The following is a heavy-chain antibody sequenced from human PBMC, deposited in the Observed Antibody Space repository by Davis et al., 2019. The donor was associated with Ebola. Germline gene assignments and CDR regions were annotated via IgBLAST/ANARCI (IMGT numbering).Heavy chain of an antibody. CDR3: ARDTRPCGGDCYDDTFDM. Sequence: PSETLSLTCTVSGVPTTTSFCRWICQPPATGLEWVGYIHHGASANSNPSLKSRVTFSIDTSKSQVSLKLTSVTAADTAVYYCARDTRPCGGDCYDDTFDMWGQGTMVIVSS. V-gene: IGHV4-59*12. J-gene: IGHJ3*02. CDR2: IHHGASA. D-gene: IGHD2-21*01. CDR1: GVPTTTSF.